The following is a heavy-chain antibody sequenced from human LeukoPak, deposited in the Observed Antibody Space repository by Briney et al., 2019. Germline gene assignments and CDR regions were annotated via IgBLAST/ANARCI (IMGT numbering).Heavy chain of an antibody. CDR3: AGRTYTAMVTPFDY. Sequence: SVKVSCKASGGTFSSYAISWVRQAPGQGLEWMGGIIPIFGTANYAQKFQGRVTITTDESTSTAYMELSSLRSEDTAVYYCAGRTYTAMVTPFDYWGQGTLVTVSS. CDR2: IIPIFGTA. J-gene: IGHJ4*02. CDR1: GGTFSSYA. D-gene: IGHD5-18*01. V-gene: IGHV1-69*05.